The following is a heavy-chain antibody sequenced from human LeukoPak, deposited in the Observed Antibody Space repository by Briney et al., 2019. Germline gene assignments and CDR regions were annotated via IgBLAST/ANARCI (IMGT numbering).Heavy chain of an antibody. CDR2: ITWNSGSM. Sequence: GGSLRLSCAASGFTFDDYAMHWVRQAPGKGLQWVSGITWNSGSMAYADSVKGRFTISRDNAKNSLYRQMNSLRAEDTAFYYCAKGCSSTNCTPDYWGQGTLVTVSS. CDR3: AKGCSSTNCTPDY. CDR1: GFTFDDYA. V-gene: IGHV3-9*01. D-gene: IGHD2-2*01. J-gene: IGHJ4*02.